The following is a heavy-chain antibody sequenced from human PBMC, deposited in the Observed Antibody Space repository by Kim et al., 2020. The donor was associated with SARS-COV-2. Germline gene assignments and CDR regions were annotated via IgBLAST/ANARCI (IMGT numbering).Heavy chain of an antibody. Sequence: SETLSLTCTVSGGSISSGGYYWSWIRQHPGKGLEWIGYIYYSGSTYYNPSLKSRVTISVDTSKNQFSLKLSSVTAADTAVYYCARDSEYRPYYGSGSSTFDIWGQGTMVTVSS. V-gene: IGHV4-31*03. CDR2: IYYSGST. CDR3: ARDSEYRPYYGSGSSTFDI. CDR1: GGSISSGGYY. J-gene: IGHJ3*02. D-gene: IGHD3-10*01.